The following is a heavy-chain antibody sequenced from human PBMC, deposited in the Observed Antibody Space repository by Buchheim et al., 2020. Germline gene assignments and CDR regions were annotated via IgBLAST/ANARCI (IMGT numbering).Heavy chain of an antibody. Sequence: QVQLQESGPGLVKPSQTLSLTCTVSGGSISSGSYYWSWIRQPAGKGLEWIGRIYTSGSTNYNPSLKSRVTISVDTSKNQFSLKLSSVTAADTAVYYCARARTIFGTYYFDYWGQGTL. CDR2: IYTSGST. V-gene: IGHV4-61*02. CDR3: ARARTIFGTYYFDY. D-gene: IGHD3-3*01. J-gene: IGHJ4*02. CDR1: GGSISSGSYY.